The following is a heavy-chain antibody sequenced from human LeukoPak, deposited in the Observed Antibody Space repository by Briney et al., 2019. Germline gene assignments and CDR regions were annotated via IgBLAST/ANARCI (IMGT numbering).Heavy chain of an antibody. V-gene: IGHV3-74*01. J-gene: IGHJ6*02. CDR2: INSDGSST. D-gene: IGHD3-22*01. CDR1: GITFSSYW. CDR3: ARNYDSSGYYGTAYYYYGMDV. Sequence: PGGSLRLSCEASGITFSSYWMHWVRQAPGKGLVWVSRINSDGSSTSYADSVKGRFTISRDNAKNTLYLQMSSLRAEDTAVYYCARNYDSSGYYGTAYYYYGMDVWGQGTTVTVSS.